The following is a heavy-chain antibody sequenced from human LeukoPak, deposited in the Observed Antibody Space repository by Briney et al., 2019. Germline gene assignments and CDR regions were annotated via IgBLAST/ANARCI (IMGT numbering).Heavy chain of an antibody. CDR3: ARDLYDYSNPGY. J-gene: IGHJ4*02. CDR2: FDPEDGET. V-gene: IGHV1-24*01. CDR1: GYTLTELS. D-gene: IGHD4-11*01. Sequence: VASVKVSCKVSGYTLTELSMHWVRQAPGKGLEWMGGFDPEDGETIYAQKFQGRVTMTEDTSTDTAYMELSSLRSEDTAVYYCARDLYDYSNPGYWGQGTLVTVSS.